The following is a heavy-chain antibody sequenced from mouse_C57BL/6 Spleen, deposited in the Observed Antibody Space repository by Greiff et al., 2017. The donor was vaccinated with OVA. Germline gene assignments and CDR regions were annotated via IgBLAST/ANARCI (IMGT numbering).Heavy chain of an antibody. CDR2: ILPGSGST. Sequence: VKLMESGAELMKPGASVKLSCKATGYTFTSYWIEWVKQRPGHGLEWIGEILPGSGSTNYNEKFKGKATFTAETSSNTAYMQLSRLTAEDSAICCCGRGGSDGAYWGQGTKVTVSA. CDR1: GYTFTSYW. D-gene: IGHD1-1*01. CDR3: GRGGSDGAY. J-gene: IGHJ3*01. V-gene: IGHV1-9*01.